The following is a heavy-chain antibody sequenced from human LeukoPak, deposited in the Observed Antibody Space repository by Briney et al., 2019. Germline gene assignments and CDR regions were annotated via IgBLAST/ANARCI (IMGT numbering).Heavy chain of an antibody. J-gene: IGHJ6*03. D-gene: IGHD1-1*01. CDR1: GGSISSSSYY. CDR3: AGTLTRGYYYYYMDV. CDR2: IYTSGST. V-gene: IGHV4-39*07. Sequence: SETLSLTCTVSGGSISSSSYYWGWIRQPPGKGLEGIVRIYTSGSTNYNPSLKSRVTMSVDTSKNQFSLKLSSVTAADTAVYYCAGTLTRGYYYYYMDVWGKGTTVTVSS.